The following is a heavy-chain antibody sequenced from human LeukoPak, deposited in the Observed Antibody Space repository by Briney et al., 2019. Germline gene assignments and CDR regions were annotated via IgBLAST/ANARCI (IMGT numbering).Heavy chain of an antibody. Sequence: GESLKISCKGSGYSFTTYRIGWVRQMPGKGLEWMGVVSPGDSDTRYSPSFQGQVTISADKSISTAYLQWSSLKASDTVMYYCARHLDDSSGYYYRTMYYFDYWGQGTLVTVSS. CDR1: GYSFTTYR. CDR2: VSPGDSDT. CDR3: ARHLDDSSGYYYRTMYYFDY. D-gene: IGHD3-22*01. V-gene: IGHV5-51*01. J-gene: IGHJ4*02.